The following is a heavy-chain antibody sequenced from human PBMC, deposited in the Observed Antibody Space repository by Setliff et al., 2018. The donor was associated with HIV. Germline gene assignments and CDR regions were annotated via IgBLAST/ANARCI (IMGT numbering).Heavy chain of an antibody. J-gene: IGHJ4*02. D-gene: IGHD3-3*01. Sequence: ASVKVSCKVSDVTPSNYALNWVRQAPGQGLEWMGAIIPVFATANYAQKFQGRVTITADESTLTAYMELSSLTSEDTAVYFCARGATYYNFWTSPPPIDYWGQGTLVTVSS. CDR2: IIPVFATA. CDR3: ARGATYYNFWTSPPPIDY. V-gene: IGHV1-69*13. CDR1: DVTPSNYA.